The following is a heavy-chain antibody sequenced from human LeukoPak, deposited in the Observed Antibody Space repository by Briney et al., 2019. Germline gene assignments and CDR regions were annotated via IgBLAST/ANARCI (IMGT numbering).Heavy chain of an antibody. J-gene: IGHJ4*02. CDR3: ARDPHIAAAGTIFDY. Sequence: PGGSRRLSCAASGFSFSEYYMSWIRQAPGKGLEWIAYISSGSTTRYYADSVKGRFTISRDNAKNSLYLQMNSLRDEDSAVYYCARDPHIAAAGTIFDYWGQGTLVTVSS. D-gene: IGHD6-13*01. CDR1: GFSFSEYY. CDR2: ISSGSTTR. V-gene: IGHV3-11*04.